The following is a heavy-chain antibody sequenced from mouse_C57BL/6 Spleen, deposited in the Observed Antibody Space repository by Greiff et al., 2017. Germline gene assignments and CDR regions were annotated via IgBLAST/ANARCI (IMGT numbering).Heavy chain of an antibody. J-gene: IGHJ2*01. CDR2: IRSGSSTN. CDR1: GFTFSDYG. CDR3: AREGTTVVAYYFDY. D-gene: IGHD1-1*01. Sequence: EVKLMESGGGLVKPGGSLKLSCAASGFTFSDYGMHWVRLAPQKGLGWVAYIRSGSSTNYYADTVKGRFPIFRDNAKNTLFLQMTSLRSEDTAMYYWAREGTTVVAYYFDYWGQGTTLTVSS. V-gene: IGHV5-17*01.